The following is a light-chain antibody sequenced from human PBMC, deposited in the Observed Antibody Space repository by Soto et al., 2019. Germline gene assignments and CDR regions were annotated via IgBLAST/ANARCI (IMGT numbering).Light chain of an antibody. CDR3: CSYAGSYTYV. Sequence: QSALTQPRSVSGSPGQSVTISCTGTSSDVGDYNYVSWYQQHPGKAPKLLIYDVSKWPSGVPVRFSGSKSGNTASLTISGLQAEDEADYYCCSYAGSYTYVFGTGTKLTVL. V-gene: IGLV2-11*01. CDR1: SSDVGDYNY. CDR2: DVS. J-gene: IGLJ1*01.